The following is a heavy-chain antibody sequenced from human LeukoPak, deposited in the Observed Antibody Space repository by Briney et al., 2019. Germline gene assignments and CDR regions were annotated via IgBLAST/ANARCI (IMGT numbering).Heavy chain of an antibody. CDR1: GFSLSGHW. Sequence: VQPGGSLRLSCATSGFSLSGHWMNWVRQPPGKGLEWVANIKQDGSEKYYVDSVKGRFTISRDNAKNSLYLQMNSLRAEDTAVYYCARTPKSYYGDWGQGTLVTASS. CDR3: ARTPKSYYGD. J-gene: IGHJ4*02. D-gene: IGHD1-26*01. CDR2: IKQDGSEK. V-gene: IGHV3-7*04.